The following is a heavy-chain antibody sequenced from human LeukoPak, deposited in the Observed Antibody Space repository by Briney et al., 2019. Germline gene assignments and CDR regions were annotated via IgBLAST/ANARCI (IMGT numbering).Heavy chain of an antibody. V-gene: IGHV1-24*01. CDR2: FDPEDGET. D-gene: IGHD2-8*01. J-gene: IGHJ4*02. Sequence: ASVKVSCKVSGYTLTELSMHWVRQAPGKGLEWMGGFDPEDGETIYAQKFQGRVTMTEDTSTDTAYMELSSLRSEDTAVYYCATGGLMVYAAFYYWGQGTLGTVSS. CDR1: GYTLTELS. CDR3: ATGGLMVYAAFYY.